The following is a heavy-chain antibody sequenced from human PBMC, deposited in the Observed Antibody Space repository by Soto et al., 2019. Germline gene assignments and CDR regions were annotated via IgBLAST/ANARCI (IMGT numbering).Heavy chain of an antibody. Sequence: QVQLVQSGTEVKKPGSSVKVSCKASGGTFRNYPINWVRQAPGQGLEWMGSIFPLTDIPDYAQNFQARLTXXXDXXTSTAYMELSSLTYDDTAMYFCARGPLVVLNYFESWGQGTLVTVSS. J-gene: IGHJ4*02. CDR3: ARGPLVVLNYFES. CDR2: IFPLTDIP. CDR1: GGTFRNYP. V-gene: IGHV1-69*02.